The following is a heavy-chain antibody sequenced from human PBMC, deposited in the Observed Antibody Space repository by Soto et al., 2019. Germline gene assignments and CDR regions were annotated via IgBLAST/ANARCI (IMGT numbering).Heavy chain of an antibody. CDR1: GFTFSSYA. CDR3: ARRGSGSYYDY. J-gene: IGHJ4*02. V-gene: IGHV3-23*01. Sequence: EVQLLESGGGLVQPGGSLRLSCAATGFTFSSYAMRWVRQAPVKGQEWVSAISGSGGSTYYADSVKGRFTISRDNSKNTLYLQMNSLRAEATAVYYCARRGSGSYYDYWGQGTLVTVSS. D-gene: IGHD1-26*01. CDR2: ISGSGGST.